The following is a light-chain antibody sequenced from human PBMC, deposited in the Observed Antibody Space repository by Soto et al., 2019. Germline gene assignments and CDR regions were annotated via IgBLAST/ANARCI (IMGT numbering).Light chain of an antibody. CDR1: NSDVGTFYF. CDR3: CSYAGSYTYV. Sequence: QSLLTQLGSVCDSPGQSVTISCTGTNSDVGTFYFVSWYQQYPDKGPKLIIYDVTERPSGVPDRFSGYKSGNTASLTISGLQAEDEADYYCCSYAGSYTYVFGSGTKVTVL. V-gene: IGLV2-11*01. CDR2: DVT. J-gene: IGLJ1*01.